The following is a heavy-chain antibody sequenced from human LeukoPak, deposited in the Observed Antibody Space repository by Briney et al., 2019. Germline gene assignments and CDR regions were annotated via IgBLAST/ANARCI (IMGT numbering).Heavy chain of an antibody. V-gene: IGHV1-46*01. J-gene: IGHJ4*02. CDR3: ARPQSSYGGFDY. CDR2: INPSGGST. D-gene: IGHD6-19*01. CDR1: GYTFTSYY. Sequence: GASVKVSCKASGYTFTSYYMHWVRQAPGQGLEWMGIINPSGGSTSYAQKFQGRVTMTTDTSTSTAYMELRSLRSDDTAVYYCARPQSSYGGFDYWGQGTLVTVSS.